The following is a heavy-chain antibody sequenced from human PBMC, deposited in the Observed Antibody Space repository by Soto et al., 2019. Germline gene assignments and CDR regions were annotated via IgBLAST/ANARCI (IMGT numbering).Heavy chain of an antibody. D-gene: IGHD3-10*01. V-gene: IGHV1-8*01. Sequence: ASVKVFCKASGDTFTTYDINWVRQATGHGLEWMGWINPNSGNIGYAQRFQGRVTMTRDTAIRTAYMEASSLRSDDTAVYYCARGRASGSYYLLDYWGQGTLVTVSS. CDR1: GDTFTTYD. J-gene: IGHJ4*02. CDR3: ARGRASGSYYLLDY. CDR2: INPNSGNI.